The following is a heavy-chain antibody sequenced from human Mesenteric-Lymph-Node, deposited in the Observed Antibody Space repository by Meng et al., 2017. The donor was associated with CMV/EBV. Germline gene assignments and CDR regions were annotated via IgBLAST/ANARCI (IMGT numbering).Heavy chain of an antibody. CDR2: ISGSGDRT. V-gene: IGHV3-23*01. J-gene: IGHJ6*02. CDR3: AKDLGGLLEGLDV. Sequence: GGSLRLSCAVSGVAVTSNYMSWVRQAPGKGLEWVSGISGSGDRTFYSDSVKGRFTISGDNSKNTLYLQMNSLRAEDTAVYYCAKDLGGLLEGLDVWGQGTTVTVSS. D-gene: IGHD3-3*01. CDR1: GVAVTSNY.